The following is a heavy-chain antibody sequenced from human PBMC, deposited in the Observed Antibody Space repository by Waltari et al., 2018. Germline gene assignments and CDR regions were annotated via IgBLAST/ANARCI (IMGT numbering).Heavy chain of an antibody. CDR3: ARGRSGSFLDAFDI. CDR2: SNAANGNT. D-gene: IGHD3-10*01. CDR1: GYSFSAYA. J-gene: IGHJ3*02. Sequence: QVQLVQSGAEVKEPGASVKVSCKTSGYSFSAYACHWLRQAPGQRLEWMGWSNAANGNTKYSQSFQGRVTIIRDTSATTAYMELTSLRSEDATIYYCARGRSGSFLDAFDIWGQGTVVTVSS. V-gene: IGHV1-3*01.